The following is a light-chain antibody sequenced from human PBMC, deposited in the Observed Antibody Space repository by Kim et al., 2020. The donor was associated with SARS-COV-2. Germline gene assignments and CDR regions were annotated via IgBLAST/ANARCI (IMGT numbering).Light chain of an antibody. Sequence: GQSVTISCTGTSSDVGNYDYVSWYQQHPGKVPKLMIYDVNNRPSGVADRFSGSKSGNTASLTISGLQAEDEADYYCCSYAGSYSFVFGGGTSLTVL. CDR1: SSDVGNYDY. CDR3: CSYAGSYSFV. V-gene: IGLV2-11*03. J-gene: IGLJ3*02. CDR2: DVN.